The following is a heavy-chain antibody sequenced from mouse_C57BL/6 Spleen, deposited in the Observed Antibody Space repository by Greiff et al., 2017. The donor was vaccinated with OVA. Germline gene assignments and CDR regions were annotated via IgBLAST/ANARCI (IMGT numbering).Heavy chain of an antibody. Sequence: VHLVESGPGLVAPSQSLSITCTVSGFSLTSYGVSWVRQPPGKGLEWLGVIWGDGSTNYHSALISRLSISEDNSKSQVFLKLNSLQTDDTATYYCAKERDDYDVNYYAMDYWGQGTSVTVSS. J-gene: IGHJ4*01. CDR1: GFSLTSYG. CDR2: IWGDGST. CDR3: AKERDDYDVNYYAMDY. V-gene: IGHV2-3*01. D-gene: IGHD2-4*01.